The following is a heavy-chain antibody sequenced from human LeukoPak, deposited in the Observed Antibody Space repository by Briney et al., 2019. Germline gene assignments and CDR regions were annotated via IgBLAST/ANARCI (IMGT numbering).Heavy chain of an antibody. CDR2: IIPILGIA. CDR3: ARYDSSGPYYFDY. V-gene: IGHV1-69*04. CDR1: GGTFSSYA. Sequence: GASVKVSCKASGGTFSSYAISWVRQAPGQGLEWMGRIIPILGIANYAQKFQGRVTITADKSTSTAYMELSSLRFEDTAVYYCARYDSSGPYYFDYWGQGTLVTVSS. D-gene: IGHD3-22*01. J-gene: IGHJ4*02.